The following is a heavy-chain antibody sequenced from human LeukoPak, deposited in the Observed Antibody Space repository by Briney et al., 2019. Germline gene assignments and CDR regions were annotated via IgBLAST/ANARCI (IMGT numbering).Heavy chain of an antibody. CDR3: ARSGSSWAEGFDY. CDR1: GGSISSYY. Sequence: SETLSLTCTVSGGSISSYYWSWIRQPPGKGLEWIGYIYYSGSTNYNPSLKSRVTMSVDTSKNQFSLKLSSVTAADTAVYYCARSGSSWAEGFDYWGQGTLVTVSS. J-gene: IGHJ4*02. D-gene: IGHD6-13*01. CDR2: IYYSGST. V-gene: IGHV4-59*12.